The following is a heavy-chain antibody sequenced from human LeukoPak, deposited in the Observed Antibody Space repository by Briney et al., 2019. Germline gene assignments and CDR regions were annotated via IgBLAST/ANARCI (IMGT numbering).Heavy chain of an antibody. CDR1: GYTFTNYG. J-gene: IGHJ4*02. CDR2: ISAYNGNT. Sequence: ASVKVSFKGSGYTFTNYGMSWVRQAPGQGLEWMGWISAYNGNTNYAQKLQSRVPMTTDTSTSTAYMELKSLRSDDTAVYYCARDLGDYWGQGTLVTVSS. V-gene: IGHV1-18*01. CDR3: ARDLGDY.